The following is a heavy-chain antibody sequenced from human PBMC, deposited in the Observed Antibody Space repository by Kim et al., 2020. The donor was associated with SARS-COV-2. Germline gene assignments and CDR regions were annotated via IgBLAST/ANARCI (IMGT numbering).Heavy chain of an antibody. J-gene: IGHJ4*02. V-gene: IGHV3-48*04. Sequence: YYADSLKGRFTISRDNAKNSLYLQMNSLRAEDTAVYYCARESFPEIYFDYWGQGTLVTVSS. CDR3: ARESFPEIYFDY. D-gene: IGHD1-26*01.